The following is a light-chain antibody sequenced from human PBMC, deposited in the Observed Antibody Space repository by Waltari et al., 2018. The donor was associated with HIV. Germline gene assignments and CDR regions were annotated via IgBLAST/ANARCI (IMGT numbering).Light chain of an antibody. CDR1: SSNVQINS. V-gene: IGLV1-44*01. CDR3: ACWDDSLPGPV. Sequence: QSVLTQPLSVSGAPGQRVEISCSGSSSNVQINSVYCYQPFPGTAPKLVQHEDDHRPSGIPDRFSGSKSGTSASLVISVLHSDEEADYYCACWDDSLPGPVFGTGTTVTVL. CDR2: EDD. J-gene: IGLJ1*01.